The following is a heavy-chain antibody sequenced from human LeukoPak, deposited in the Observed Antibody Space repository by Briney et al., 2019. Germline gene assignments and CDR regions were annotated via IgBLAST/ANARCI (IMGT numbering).Heavy chain of an antibody. CDR3: ASTYSYGYSSFDY. J-gene: IGHJ4*02. V-gene: IGHV4-34*01. CDR1: GGSFSGYY. Sequence: SETLSLTCAVYGGSFSGYYWSWIRQPPGKGLEWIGEINHSGGTNYNPSLKSRVTISVDTSKNQFSLKLSSVTAADTAVYYCASTYSYGYSSFDYWGQGTLVTVSS. CDR2: INHSGGT. D-gene: IGHD5-18*01.